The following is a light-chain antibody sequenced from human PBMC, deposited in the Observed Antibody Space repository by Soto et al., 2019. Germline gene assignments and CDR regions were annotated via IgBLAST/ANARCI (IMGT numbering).Light chain of an antibody. J-gene: IGKJ4*01. Sequence: IPLTQSPSSLSASVGDRVTIPCRASQDIAIYLAWYQQKPGEAPKLLIYAASTLHGGVPSRFSGSGSGTDFALTITSLQAEDFATYYCQQLRSYPSTFGGGTKV. CDR1: QDIAIY. CDR3: QQLRSYPST. V-gene: IGKV1-9*01. CDR2: AAS.